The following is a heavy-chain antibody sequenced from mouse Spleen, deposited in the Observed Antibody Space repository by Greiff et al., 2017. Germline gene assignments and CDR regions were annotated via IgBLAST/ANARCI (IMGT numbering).Heavy chain of an antibody. J-gene: IGHJ1*01. D-gene: IGHD2-13*01. CDR2: IEPENGDT. CDR1: GFNIKDYY. CDR3: NAWGDGCLYFDV. Sequence: VQLQQSGAELVRSGASVKLSCTAPGFNIKDYYMHWVKQRPEQGLELIGWIEPENGDTEYAPKFQGKATMTADTSSNIAYLQLSSLTSEDTAVYYCNAWGDGCLYFDVWGAGSPVTVSS. V-gene: IGHV14-4*02.